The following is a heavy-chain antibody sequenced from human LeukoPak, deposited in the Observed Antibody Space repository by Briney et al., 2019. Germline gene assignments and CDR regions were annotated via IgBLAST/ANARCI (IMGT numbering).Heavy chain of an antibody. CDR2: VDPESGAA. CDR3: ATGPTMPEPNTSPGLLDF. CDR1: GYSLTELS. Sequence: ASVKVSRKVSGYSLTELSTHWVRQAPGKGLEWMGGVDPESGAAMYAQKRQGRVTMTQDTSTDTAYMELNSLTSDDTAVYYCATGPTMPEPNTSPGLLDFWGQGTLVTVSS. V-gene: IGHV1-24*01. J-gene: IGHJ4*02. D-gene: IGHD2-2*01.